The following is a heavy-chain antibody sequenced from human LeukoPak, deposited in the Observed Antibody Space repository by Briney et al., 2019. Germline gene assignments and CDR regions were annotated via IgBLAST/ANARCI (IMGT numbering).Heavy chain of an antibody. CDR1: GFTFSSYS. J-gene: IGHJ5*02. Sequence: GGSLRLSCAASGFTFSSYSMNWVRQAPGKGLEWVSYISSSSGTIYYADSVKGRFTISRDNAKNSLYLQMNSLRAEDTAVYYCAREQLVEGSNWFDPWGQGTLVTVSS. CDR2: ISSSSGTI. D-gene: IGHD6-6*01. CDR3: AREQLVEGSNWFDP. V-gene: IGHV3-48*01.